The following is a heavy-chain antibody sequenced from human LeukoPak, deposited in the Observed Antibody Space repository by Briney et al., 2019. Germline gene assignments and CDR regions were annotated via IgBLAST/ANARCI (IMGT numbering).Heavy chain of an antibody. CDR2: ISYDGSNK. V-gene: IGHV3-30-3*01. CDR3: ARDRKVATRGALGY. J-gene: IGHJ4*02. CDR1: GFTFSSYA. D-gene: IGHD5-12*01. Sequence: GGSLRLSCAASGFTFSSYAMHWVRQAPGKGLEWVAVISYDGSNKYYADSVKGRFTISRDNSKNTLYLQMNSLRAEDTAVYYCARDRKVATRGALGYWGQGTLVTVSS.